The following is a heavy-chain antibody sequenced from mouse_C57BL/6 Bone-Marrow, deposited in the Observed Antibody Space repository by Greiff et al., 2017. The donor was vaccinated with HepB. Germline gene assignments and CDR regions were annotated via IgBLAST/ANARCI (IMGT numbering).Heavy chain of an antibody. CDR1: GYTFTSYW. V-gene: IGHV1-69*01. CDR2: IDPSDSYT. D-gene: IGHD1-1*01. Sequence: QVQLQQPGAELVMPGASVKLSCKASGYTFTSYWMHWVKQRPGQGLEWIGEIDPSDSYTNYNQKFKGKSTLTVDKSSSTAYMQRSSLTSEDSAVYYGARPPPTTVGGAWFAYWGQGTLVTVSA. CDR3: ARPPPTTVGGAWFAY. J-gene: IGHJ3*01.